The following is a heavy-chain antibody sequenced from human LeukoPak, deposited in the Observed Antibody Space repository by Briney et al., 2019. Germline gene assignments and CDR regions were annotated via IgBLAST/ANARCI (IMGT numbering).Heavy chain of an antibody. CDR2: IYYSGST. CDR1: GGSISSSSYY. V-gene: IGHV4-39*07. CDR3: ARGLAVAGPSPPEYFDY. D-gene: IGHD6-19*01. Sequence: PSETLSLTCTVSGGSISSSSYYWGWIRQPPGKGLEWIGSIYYSGSTYYNPSLKSRVTISVDTSKNQFSPKLSSVTAADTAVYYCARGLAVAGPSPPEYFDYWGQGTLVTVSS. J-gene: IGHJ4*02.